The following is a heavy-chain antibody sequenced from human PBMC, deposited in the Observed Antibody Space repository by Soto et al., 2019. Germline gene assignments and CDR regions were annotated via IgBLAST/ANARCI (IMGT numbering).Heavy chain of an antibody. V-gene: IGHV1-46*01. CDR2: INPSGGST. CDR1: GYTFTSYY. J-gene: IGHJ4*02. D-gene: IGHD3-3*01. Sequence: ASVKVSFKASGYTFTSYYMHWVRQAPGQGLEWMGIINPSGGSTSYAQKFQGRVTMTRDTSTSTVYMELSSLRSEDTAVYYCARDYLHYDFWSGLGDYWGQGTLVTVSS. CDR3: ARDYLHYDFWSGLGDY.